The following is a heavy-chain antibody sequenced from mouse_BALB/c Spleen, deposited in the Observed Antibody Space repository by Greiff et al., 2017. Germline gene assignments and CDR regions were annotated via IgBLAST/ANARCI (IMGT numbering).Heavy chain of an antibody. D-gene: IGHD3-3*01. Sequence: EVQGVESGGGLVQPGGSLKLSCAASGFTFSSYTMSWVRQTPEKRLEWVAYISNGGGSTYYPDTVKGRFTISRDNAKNTLYLQMSSLKSEDTAMYYCARHPGTGGAMDYWGQGTSVTVSS. J-gene: IGHJ4*01. CDR3: ARHPGTGGAMDY. CDR2: ISNGGGST. CDR1: GFTFSSYT. V-gene: IGHV5-12-2*01.